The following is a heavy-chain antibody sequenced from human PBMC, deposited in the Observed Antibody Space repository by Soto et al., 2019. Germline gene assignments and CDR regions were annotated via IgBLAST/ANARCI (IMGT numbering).Heavy chain of an antibody. V-gene: IGHV4-30-4*01. CDR2: IYYSGST. J-gene: IGHJ6*02. CDR3: HRGGCITMVRGLINGMDV. Sequence: QVQLQESGPGLVKPSQTLSLTCTVSGGSISSGDYYWSWIRQPPGNGLEWIGYIYYSGSTYYNPSLKSRVTISVDTSNNQFHRKLSSVTAADTAVYYWHRGGCITMVRGLINGMDVWGQGTTVTVSS. D-gene: IGHD3-10*01. CDR1: GGSISSGDYY.